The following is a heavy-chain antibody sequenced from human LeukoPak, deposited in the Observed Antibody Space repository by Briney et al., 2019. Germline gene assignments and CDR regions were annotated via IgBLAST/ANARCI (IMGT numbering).Heavy chain of an antibody. CDR1: GGSFSGYY. CDR3: ASGGTLDH. D-gene: IGHD1-1*01. CDR2: INHSGST. Sequence: SETLSLTCAVYGGSFSGYYWSWIRQPPGKGLEWIGEINHSGSTNYNPSLKSRVTISVDTSKNQFSLKLSSVTAADTAVYYCASGGTLDHWGQGTLVTVSS. J-gene: IGHJ4*02. V-gene: IGHV4-34*01.